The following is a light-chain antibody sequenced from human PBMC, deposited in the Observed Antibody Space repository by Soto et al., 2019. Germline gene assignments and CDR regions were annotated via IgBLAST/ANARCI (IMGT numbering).Light chain of an antibody. J-gene: IGLJ1*01. CDR1: SSDVGGYNY. CDR2: DVS. Sequence: QSVLTQPASVSGSPGPSITISCTGTSSDVGGYNYVSWYQQHPGKAPKLMIYDVSNRPSGVSNRFSGSKSGNTASLTISGLQAEDEADYYCSSYTSSSIYVFGTVTNVTVL. CDR3: SSYTSSSIYV. V-gene: IGLV2-14*01.